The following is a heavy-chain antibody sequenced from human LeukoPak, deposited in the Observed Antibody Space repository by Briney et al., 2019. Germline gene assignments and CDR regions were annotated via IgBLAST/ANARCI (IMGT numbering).Heavy chain of an antibody. D-gene: IGHD3-22*01. J-gene: IGHJ6*03. CDR1: GYSISSGYY. CDR2: IYHSGST. Sequence: SETLSLTCAVSGYSISSGYYWGWIRQPPVKGLEWIGSIYHSGSTYYNPSLKSRVTISVDTSKNQFSLKLSSVTAADTAVYYCARQVNYYDSSGYYYSKYYYYMDVWGKGTTVTVSS. CDR3: ARQVNYYDSSGYYYSKYYYYMDV. V-gene: IGHV4-38-2*01.